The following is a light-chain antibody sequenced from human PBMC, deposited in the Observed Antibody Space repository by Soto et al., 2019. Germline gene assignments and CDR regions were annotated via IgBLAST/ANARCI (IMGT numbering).Light chain of an antibody. Sequence: EIVLTQSPGTLYLSPGERATLSCRASQSVSSIYLAWYQQTPGQAPRILIYGASSRATGIPDRFSGSGSGTDFTLTINIMEREDCAVYYCQQYGSSPLTFGGGTKVDIK. CDR3: QQYGSSPLT. J-gene: IGKJ4*01. CDR2: GAS. V-gene: IGKV3-20*01. CDR1: QSVSSIY.